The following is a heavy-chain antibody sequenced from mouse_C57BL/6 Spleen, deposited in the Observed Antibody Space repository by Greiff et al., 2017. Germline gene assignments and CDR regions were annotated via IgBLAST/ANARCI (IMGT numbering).Heavy chain of an antibody. J-gene: IGHJ1*03. V-gene: IGHV1-64*01. Sequence: QVQLQQSGAELVKPGASVKLSCKASGYTFTSYWMHWVKQRPGQGLEWIGMIHPNSGSTNYNEKFKSKATLTVDKSSSTAYMQLSSLTSEDSAVYYCARRGTTVVADWYFDVWGTGTTVTVSS. CDR2: IHPNSGST. CDR1: GYTFTSYW. D-gene: IGHD1-1*01. CDR3: ARRGTTVVADWYFDV.